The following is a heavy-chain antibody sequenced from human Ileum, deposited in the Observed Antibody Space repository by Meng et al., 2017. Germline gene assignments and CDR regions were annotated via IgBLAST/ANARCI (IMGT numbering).Heavy chain of an antibody. CDR2: INQDGSHI. D-gene: IGHD1-26*01. V-gene: IGHV3-7*01. CDR3: ARKYSGSDY. CDR1: GLNFSAFW. Sequence: EVQVVGCVGGLVPPGWSLSLSCAGSGLNFSAFWMSWVRQAPGKGLEWVANINQDGSHISYVDSVKGRFTISRDNAKNSVYLQMNSLRVDDTAGYYCARKYSGSDYWGQGTLVTVSS. J-gene: IGHJ1*01.